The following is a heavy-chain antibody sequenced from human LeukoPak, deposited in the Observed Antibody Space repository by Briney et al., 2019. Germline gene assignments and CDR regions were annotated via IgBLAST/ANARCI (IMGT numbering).Heavy chain of an antibody. Sequence: SQTLSLTCAISGDSVSTNSAAWNWIRQSPSRGLEWLGRTYYRSKWYNDYAVSVKSRIAINPDTSKNQFSLQLNSVTPEDTAVYYCAKGSVTMVRGAHGDYWGQGTLVTVSS. V-gene: IGHV6-1*01. J-gene: IGHJ4*02. CDR2: TYYRSKWYN. CDR3: AKGSVTMVRGAHGDY. D-gene: IGHD3-10*01. CDR1: GDSVSTNSAA.